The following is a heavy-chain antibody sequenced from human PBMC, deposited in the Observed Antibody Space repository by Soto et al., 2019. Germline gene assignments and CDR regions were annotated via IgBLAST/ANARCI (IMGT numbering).Heavy chain of an antibody. Sequence: QVQLQESGPGLVKPSETLSLTCAVSGASTSDNWWSWVRQAPEKGLEWIGEIHHSGSTNYNPSLKSRGIISLDKSKNQLSLKLNSVTAADTAVYYCVREFADDAFDIWGQGTMVTVSS. CDR2: IHHSGST. CDR3: VREFADDAFDI. J-gene: IGHJ3*02. CDR1: GASTSDNW. V-gene: IGHV4-4*02.